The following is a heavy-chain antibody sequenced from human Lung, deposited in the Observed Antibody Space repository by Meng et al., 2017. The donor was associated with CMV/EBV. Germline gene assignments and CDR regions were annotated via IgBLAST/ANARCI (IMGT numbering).Heavy chain of an antibody. J-gene: IGHJ6*02. D-gene: IGHD2-21*02. V-gene: IGHV3-7*01. CDR2: IKQDGSEK. CDR1: GFTFRTYW. Sequence: SXAASGFTFRTYWMTWVRQVPGKGLEWVANIKQDGSEKYYVDSVKGRFTISRDNTKNSVFLQMNSLRAEDTAVYYCARDRLVTTFYYFYGMDVWGQGXTVTVSS. CDR3: ARDRLVTTFYYFYGMDV.